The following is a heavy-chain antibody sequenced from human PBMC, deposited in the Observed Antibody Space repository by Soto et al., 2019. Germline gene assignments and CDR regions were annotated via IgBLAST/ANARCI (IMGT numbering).Heavy chain of an antibody. CDR1: GGSISSYY. CDR3: ARTTEKDGKEGLDY. CDR2: IYYSGST. Sequence: SETLSLTCTVSGGSISSYYWSWIRQPPGKGLEWIGYIYYSGSTNYNPSLKSRVTISVDTSKNQFSLKLSSVTAADTAVYYCARTTEKDGKEGLDYRGQGTLVTVSS. J-gene: IGHJ4*02. V-gene: IGHV4-59*12. D-gene: IGHD4-4*01.